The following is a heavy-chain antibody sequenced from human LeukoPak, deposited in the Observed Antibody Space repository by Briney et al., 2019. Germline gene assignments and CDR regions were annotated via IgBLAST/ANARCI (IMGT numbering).Heavy chain of an antibody. V-gene: IGHV3-48*01. J-gene: IGHJ6*04. D-gene: IGHD3-10*02. CDR3: AELGITMIGGV. CDR1: GFTFNTYI. CDR2: ISSSSTTI. Sequence: GGSLRLSCAASGFTFNTYIMNWVRQAPGKGLGWVAYISSSSTTIYYADSVKGRSTISRDNAKNSLYLQMNSLRAEDTAVYYCAELGITMIGGVWGKGTTVTISS.